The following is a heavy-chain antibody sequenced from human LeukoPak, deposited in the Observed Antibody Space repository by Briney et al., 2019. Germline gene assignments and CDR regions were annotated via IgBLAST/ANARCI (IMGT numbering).Heavy chain of an antibody. D-gene: IGHD6-13*01. Sequence: ETGGSLRLSCAASGFTFGNYGMSWVRQAPGKGLEWVSSISGSRNYIYYADSVKGRFTISRDNAKNSLYLQMSSLRSEETAVYYCANLATGTNDYWGQGNLVTVSS. CDR3: ANLATGTNDY. CDR1: GFTFGNYG. J-gene: IGHJ4*02. CDR2: ISGSRNYI. V-gene: IGHV3-21*01.